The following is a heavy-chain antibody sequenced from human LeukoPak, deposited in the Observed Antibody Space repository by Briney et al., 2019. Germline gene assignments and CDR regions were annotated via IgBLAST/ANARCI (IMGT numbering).Heavy chain of an antibody. J-gene: IGHJ4*02. CDR2: ISGSGGST. CDR3: AKDVVKGSSVPTYYFDF. V-gene: IGHV3-23*01. CDR1: GFTFSIYA. Sequence: QSGGSLRLSCAASGFTFSIYAMSWVRQAPGKGLEWVSGISGSGGSTYYADSVKGRFTISRDNSKNTLYLQMNSLRAEDTAVYYCAKDVVKGSSVPTYYFDFWGQGTLVTVSS. D-gene: IGHD3-16*02.